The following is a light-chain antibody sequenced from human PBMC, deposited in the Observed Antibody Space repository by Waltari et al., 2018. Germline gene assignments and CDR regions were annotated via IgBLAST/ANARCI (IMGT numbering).Light chain of an antibody. CDR3: QAWDSNTGV. V-gene: IGLV3-1*01. CDR2: QDT. Sequence: SYELTQPPSVSVSPGQTASLTCSGDKLGDKYACWYRQKPGQSPVLVIYQDTKRPAGIPERFSGSNSGNTATLTISGTQAMDEADYYCQAWDSNTGVFGGGTKLTVL. J-gene: IGLJ2*01. CDR1: KLGDKY.